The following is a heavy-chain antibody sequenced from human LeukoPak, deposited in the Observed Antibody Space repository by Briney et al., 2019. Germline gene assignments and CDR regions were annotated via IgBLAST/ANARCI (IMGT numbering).Heavy chain of an antibody. V-gene: IGHV3-23*01. D-gene: IGHD3-10*01. Sequence: PGGSLRLSCAASGFTFSSYAMSWVRQAPGKGLEWVSAISGSGGSTYYADSVKGRFTISRDNSRDTLFLQMNTLSAEDTAVYYCAKDPRYYYSSDVAKGFDYWGQGTLVTVSS. CDR3: AKDPRYYYSSDVAKGFDY. J-gene: IGHJ4*02. CDR2: ISGSGGST. CDR1: GFTFSSYA.